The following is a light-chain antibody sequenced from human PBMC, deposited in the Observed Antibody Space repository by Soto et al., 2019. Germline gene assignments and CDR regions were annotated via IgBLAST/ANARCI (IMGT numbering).Light chain of an antibody. CDR1: ESVSSSH. CDR2: GAY. V-gene: IGKV3-20*01. Sequence: EIVLTQSPGTLSLSPGERVTLSCRASESVSSSHLAWYQQKPGQAPRLLIYGAYNRATGIPDRFSGSGSGTDFTLTISRLEPEDFAVHYCQQYGSSPLWTFGHGTNVEIK. CDR3: QQYGSSPLWT. J-gene: IGKJ1*01.